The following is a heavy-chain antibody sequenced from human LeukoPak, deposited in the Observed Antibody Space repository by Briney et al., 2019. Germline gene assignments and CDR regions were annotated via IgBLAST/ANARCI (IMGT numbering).Heavy chain of an antibody. J-gene: IGHJ4*02. CDR2: ISGSGGST. D-gene: IGHD1-26*01. CDR3: VKDVSGSYSFVY. V-gene: IGHV3-23*01. Sequence: GGSLRLSCAASGFTFSSYAMSWVRQAPGKGLEWVSAISGSGGSTYYAGSVKGRFTISRDNSKNTLYLQMSSLRPEDTAVYYCVKDVSGSYSFVYWGQGTLVTVSS. CDR1: GFTFSSYA.